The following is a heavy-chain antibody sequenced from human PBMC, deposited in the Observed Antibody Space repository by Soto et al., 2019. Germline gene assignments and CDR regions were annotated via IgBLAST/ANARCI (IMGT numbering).Heavy chain of an antibody. Sequence: QITLNESGPTQVKPRQTLTLTCTFSGFSLTTSGVGVGWIRHSSGKDPERLALIYWDDDKRYSPSLKSRVTITKDTSKNQVVLTMADLDPADTATYYCAHRVLRTVFGLVTTTAIYFDFWGQGTPVAVSS. CDR3: AHRVLRTVFGLVTTTAIYFDF. V-gene: IGHV2-5*02. CDR1: GFSLTTSGVG. D-gene: IGHD3-3*01. J-gene: IGHJ4*02. CDR2: IYWDDDK.